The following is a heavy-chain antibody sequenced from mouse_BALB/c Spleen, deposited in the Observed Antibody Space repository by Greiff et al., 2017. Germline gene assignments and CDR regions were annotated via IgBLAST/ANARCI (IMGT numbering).Heavy chain of an antibody. J-gene: IGHJ1*01. CDR3: TRITAGSYWYFDV. V-gene: IGHV6-6*02. CDR1: GFTFSNYW. Sequence: EVQVVESGGGLVQPGGSMKLSCVASGFTFSNYWMNWVRQSPEKGLEWVAEIRLKSNNYATHYAESVKGRFTISRDDSKSSVYLQMNNLRAEDTGIYYCTRITAGSYWYFDVWGAGTTVTVSS. D-gene: IGHD1-2*01. CDR2: IRLKSNNYAT.